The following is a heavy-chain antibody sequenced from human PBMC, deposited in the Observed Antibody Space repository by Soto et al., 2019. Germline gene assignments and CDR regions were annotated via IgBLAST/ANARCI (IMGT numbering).Heavy chain of an antibody. CDR2: VYYSGST. CDR3: ARGGRSAYYYYMGV. J-gene: IGHJ6*03. CDR1: GGSIST. Sequence: QVQLQESGPGLVKPSETLSLTCTVSGGSISTWSWVRQPPGKGLEWIGYVYYSGSTNYNPTLKSRVTISVDKSKNQFSLKLTSVTAADTAMYYCARGGRSAYYYYMGVWGKGTTVTVSS. V-gene: IGHV4-59*01.